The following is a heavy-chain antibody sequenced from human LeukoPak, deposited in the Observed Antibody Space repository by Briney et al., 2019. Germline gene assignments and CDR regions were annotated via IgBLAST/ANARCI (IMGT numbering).Heavy chain of an antibody. CDR1: GFTFSSYW. J-gene: IGHJ3*02. Sequence: GGSLRLSCAASGFTFSSYWMSWVRQAPGKGLEWVANIKQDGSEKYYVDSVKGRYTISRDNAKNSLYLQMNSLRAEDTSVYYCARDPAGLTSGFDIWGQGTMVTVSS. CDR3: ARDPAGLTSGFDI. V-gene: IGHV3-7*04. CDR2: IKQDGSEK. D-gene: IGHD3-16*01.